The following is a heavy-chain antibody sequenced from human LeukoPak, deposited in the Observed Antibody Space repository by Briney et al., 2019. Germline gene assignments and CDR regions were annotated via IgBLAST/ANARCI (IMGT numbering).Heavy chain of an antibody. J-gene: IGHJ4*02. CDR2: INPNSGGT. D-gene: IGHD2-15*01. V-gene: IGHV1-2*02. CDR3: ARERTLTSCYDY. CDR1: GYTFTGYY. Sequence: GASVEVSCKASGYTFTGYYMHWVRQAPGQGLEWMGWINPNSGGTNYAQKFQGRVTMTRDTSISTAYMELSRLRSDDTAVYYCARERTLTSCYDYWGQGTLVTVSS.